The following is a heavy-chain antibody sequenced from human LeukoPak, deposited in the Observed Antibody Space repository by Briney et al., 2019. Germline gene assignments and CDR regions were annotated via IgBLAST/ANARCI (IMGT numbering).Heavy chain of an antibody. J-gene: IGHJ4*02. CDR1: GFTFSSYA. CDR3: AKDGRDYYDSSGYS. V-gene: IGHV3-23*01. D-gene: IGHD3-22*01. CDR2: ISGSGGST. Sequence: GGSLRLSCAASGFTFSSYAMSWVRQAPGKGLEWVSAISGSGGSTYYADSVKGRFTISRDNSKNTLYPQMNSLRAEDTAVYYCAKDGRDYYDSSGYSWGQGTLVTVSS.